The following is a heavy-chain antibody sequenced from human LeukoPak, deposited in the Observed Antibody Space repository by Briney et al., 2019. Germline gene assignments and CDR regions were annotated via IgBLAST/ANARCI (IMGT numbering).Heavy chain of an antibody. CDR2: IYYSGTT. CDR1: GYSISSNNW. V-gene: IGHV4-28*01. CDR3: ARHYCSTTSCYVDY. J-gene: IGHJ4*02. D-gene: IGHD2-2*01. Sequence: TSDTLSLTCAVSGYSISSNNWWGWIRQPPGEGLGWIGYIYYSGTTYYNPSLKSRVTMSIDTSKNQLSLKVSSVTAVDTALYYCARHYCSTTSCYVDYWGQGTLVTVSS.